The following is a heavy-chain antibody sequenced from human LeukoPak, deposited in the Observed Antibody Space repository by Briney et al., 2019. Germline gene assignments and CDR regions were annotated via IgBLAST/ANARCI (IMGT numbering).Heavy chain of an antibody. D-gene: IGHD6-19*01. CDR1: GFTFSSYA. Sequence: PGGSLRLSCAASGFTFSSYAMSWVRQAPGKGLEWASAISGSGGSTYYADSVKGRFTISRDNSKNTLYLQMNSLRAEDTAVYYCAKVGVAGNNCDYWGQGTLVTVSS. CDR2: ISGSGGST. V-gene: IGHV3-23*01. CDR3: AKVGVAGNNCDY. J-gene: IGHJ4*02.